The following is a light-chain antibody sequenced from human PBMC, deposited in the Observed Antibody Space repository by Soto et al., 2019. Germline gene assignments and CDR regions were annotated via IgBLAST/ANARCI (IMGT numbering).Light chain of an antibody. CDR3: QSYDSTLSGSG. J-gene: IGLJ3*02. CDR2: GNS. CDR1: SSNIGAGYD. V-gene: IGLV1-40*01. Sequence: QSVLTQPPSVSGAPGQRVTISCTGSSSNIGAGYDVHWYQQLPGTAPKLLIYGNSNRPSGVPDRFSGSKSGTSASLAITGLQAEDEAHYYCQSYDSTLSGSGFGGGTQLTVL.